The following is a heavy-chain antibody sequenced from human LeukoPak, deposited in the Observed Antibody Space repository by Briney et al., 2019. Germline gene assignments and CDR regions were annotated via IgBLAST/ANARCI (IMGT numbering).Heavy chain of an antibody. CDR1: GFTFSTYS. J-gene: IGHJ4*02. CDR3: AKLGEGGYSYDYLPYYFDY. Sequence: GGSLRLSCAASGFTFSTYSMTWVRQAPGKGPEWVSTISGSADKTYYADSVKGRFTISRDNSKNTLYLQMNSLRGEDTAGDYCAKLGEGGYSYDYLPYYFDYWGQGALVTVSS. D-gene: IGHD5-18*01. CDR2: ISGSADKT. V-gene: IGHV3-23*01.